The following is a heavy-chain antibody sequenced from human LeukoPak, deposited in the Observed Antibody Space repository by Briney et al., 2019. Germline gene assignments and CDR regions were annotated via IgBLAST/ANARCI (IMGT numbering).Heavy chain of an antibody. CDR2: ISGSGGST. CDR3: AKDPYSAPKYSSSWYGSAFDI. V-gene: IGHV3-23*01. J-gene: IGHJ3*02. CDR1: GFTFSSYA. Sequence: GGSLRLSCAVSGFTFSSYAMSWVRQAPGKGLEWVSAISGSGGSTYYADSVKGRFTISRDNSKNTLYLQMNSLRAEDTAVYYCAKDPYSAPKYSSSWYGSAFDIWGQGTMVTVSS. D-gene: IGHD6-13*01.